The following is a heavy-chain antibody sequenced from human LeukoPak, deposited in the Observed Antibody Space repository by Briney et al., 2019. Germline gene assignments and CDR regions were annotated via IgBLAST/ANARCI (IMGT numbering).Heavy chain of an antibody. CDR1: GFTFGDYA. CDR2: ISSSSSTI. J-gene: IGHJ3*02. CDR3: ARGQGYYDSSGYYADAFDI. V-gene: IGHV3-48*01. Sequence: GGSLRLSCTASGFTFGDYAMSWVRQAPGKGLEWVSYISSSSSTIYYVDPVKGRFTISRDNAKNSLYLQMNSLRAEDTAVYYCARGQGYYDSSGYYADAFDIWGQGTMVTVSS. D-gene: IGHD3-22*01.